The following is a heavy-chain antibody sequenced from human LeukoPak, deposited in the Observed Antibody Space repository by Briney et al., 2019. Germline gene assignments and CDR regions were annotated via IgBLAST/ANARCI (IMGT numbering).Heavy chain of an antibody. Sequence: GSSVKVSCKASEGTFSSYAISWVRQAPGQGLEWMGRIIPILGIANYAQKFQGRVTITADKSTSTAYMELSSLRSEDTAVYYCARWTSGSYYEYFDYWGQGTLVTVSS. D-gene: IGHD1-26*01. V-gene: IGHV1-69*04. CDR2: IIPILGIA. J-gene: IGHJ4*02. CDR1: EGTFSSYA. CDR3: ARWTSGSYYEYFDY.